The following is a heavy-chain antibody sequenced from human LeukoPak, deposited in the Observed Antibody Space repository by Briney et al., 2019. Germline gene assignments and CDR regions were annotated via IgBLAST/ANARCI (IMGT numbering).Heavy chain of an antibody. J-gene: IGHJ3*02. V-gene: IGHV4-59*01. CDR2: IYYSGST. CDR3: ARFSLGYCSGGSCRDAFDI. Sequence: SETLSLTCTVSGGSISSYYWSWIRQPPGKGLEWIGYIYYSGSTNYNPSLKSRVTISVDTSKNQFSLKLSSVTAADTAVYYCARFSLGYCSGGSCRDAFDIWGQGTMVTVSS. D-gene: IGHD2-15*01. CDR1: GGSISSYY.